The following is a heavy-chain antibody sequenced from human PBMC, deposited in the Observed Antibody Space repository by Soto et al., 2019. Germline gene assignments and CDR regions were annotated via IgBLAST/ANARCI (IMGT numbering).Heavy chain of an antibody. CDR1: GYTFGNND. CDR3: ARMATSGTLNWFDP. CDR2: MNPNSGKG. Sequence: VQLVQSGAEVKKPGASVKVSCKASGYTFGNNDISWVRQGTGQGLEWMGWMNPNSGKGGYAQKFQGRVTMTRDTSTSTAYMELSSLTSDDTAIYYCARMATSGTLNWFDPWGQGTLVTVSS. J-gene: IGHJ5*01. V-gene: IGHV1-8*01.